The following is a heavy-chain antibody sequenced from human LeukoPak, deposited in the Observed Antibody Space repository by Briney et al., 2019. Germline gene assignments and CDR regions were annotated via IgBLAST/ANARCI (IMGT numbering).Heavy chain of an antibody. J-gene: IGHJ5*02. CDR3: ARDCSSTSCPPADWFDP. V-gene: IGHV4-59*12. CDR2: IYYSGST. Sequence: SETLSLTCTVSGGSISSYYWSWIRQPQGKGLGWIGDIYYSGSTNYNPSLKSRVTMSVDTSKNQFSLKLSSVTAADTAVYYCARDCSSTSCPPADWFDPWGQGTLVTVSS. D-gene: IGHD2-2*01. CDR1: GGSISSYY.